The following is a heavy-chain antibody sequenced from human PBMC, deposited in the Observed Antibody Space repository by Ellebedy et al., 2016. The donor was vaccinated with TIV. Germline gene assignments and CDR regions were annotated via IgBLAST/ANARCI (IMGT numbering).Heavy chain of an antibody. Sequence: SETLSLXCTVSGGSITTYYGSWIRQPPGKGLEWIGYIYYSGSTTYNPSLNGRVTMSVDTSKNQFSLKLTSVTAAATAVYYCARGHTTGRGWFDPWGQGTLVTVSS. CDR1: GGSITTYY. CDR3: ARGHTTGRGWFDP. V-gene: IGHV4-59*01. D-gene: IGHD1-1*01. J-gene: IGHJ5*02. CDR2: IYYSGST.